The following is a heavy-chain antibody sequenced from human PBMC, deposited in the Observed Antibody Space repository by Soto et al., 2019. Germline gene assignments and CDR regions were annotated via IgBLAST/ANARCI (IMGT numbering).Heavy chain of an antibody. D-gene: IGHD3-10*01. V-gene: IGHV3-23*01. CDR1: GFLFRSFA. CDR3: ETARLWFGRATVYL. Sequence: EVQLLESGGGLVQPGGSLRLSCAASGFLFRSFAMSWVRQAPGKGLEWVSGISDTGHTYYADSVMGRFTISRDNSENTLYLQITSQRDEDTAIYYCETARLWFGRATVYLWGQGILVPVSS. J-gene: IGHJ5*02. CDR2: ISDTGHT.